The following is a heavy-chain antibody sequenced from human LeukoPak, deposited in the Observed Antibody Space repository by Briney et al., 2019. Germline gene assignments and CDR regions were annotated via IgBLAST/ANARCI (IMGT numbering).Heavy chain of an antibody. D-gene: IGHD6-13*01. J-gene: IGHJ4*02. CDR1: RFTFSNYW. CDR2: ISASGGST. V-gene: IGHV3-23*01. CDR3: AKASSAGDSSSWNY. Sequence: PSGGSLRLSCAASRFTFSNYWMHWVRQAPGKGLKWVSDISASGGSTYYADSVKGRFTISRDNSKKTLHLQMNSLRAEDTAIYYCAKASSAGDSSSWNYWGQGILVTVSS.